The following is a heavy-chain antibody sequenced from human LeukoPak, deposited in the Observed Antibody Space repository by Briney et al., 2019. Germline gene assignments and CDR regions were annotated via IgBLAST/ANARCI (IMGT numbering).Heavy chain of an antibody. D-gene: IGHD6-13*01. CDR3: ARVFSSSWKGGFDY. Sequence: GGSLRLSCAASGFTFSSYAMSWVRQAPGQGLEWVSAISGSGGSTYYADSVKGRFTISRDNSKNTLYLQMNSLRAEDTAVYYCARVFSSSWKGGFDYWGQGTLVTVSS. CDR1: GFTFSSYA. V-gene: IGHV3-23*01. CDR2: ISGSGGST. J-gene: IGHJ4*02.